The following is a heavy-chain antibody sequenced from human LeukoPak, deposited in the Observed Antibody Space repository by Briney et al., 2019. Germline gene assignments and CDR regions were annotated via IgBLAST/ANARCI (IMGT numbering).Heavy chain of an antibody. V-gene: IGHV3-21*04. Sequence: PGGSLRLSCAASGFTFSSYSMNWVRQAPGKGLEWVSSISSSSSYIYYADSVKGRFTISRDNSKNTLYLQMNSLRAEDTAVYYCARRAGAYSHPYDYWGQGTLVTVSS. CDR1: GFTFSSYS. CDR3: ARRAGAYSHPYDY. D-gene: IGHD4/OR15-4a*01. CDR2: ISSSSSYI. J-gene: IGHJ4*02.